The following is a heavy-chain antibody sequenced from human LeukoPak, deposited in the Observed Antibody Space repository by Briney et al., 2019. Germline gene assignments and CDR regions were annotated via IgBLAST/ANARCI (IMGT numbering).Heavy chain of an antibody. CDR2: IYSSGST. CDR1: GGSISSYY. Sequence: SETLSLTCTVSGGSISSYYWSWVRQPAGKGLEWIGRIYSSGSTNYNPSLKSRVAISIDTSKNQFSLRLSSVTAADTAVYYCARENDRYGRIDYWGRGTLVTVSS. CDR3: ARENDRYGRIDY. D-gene: IGHD5-18*01. V-gene: IGHV4-4*07. J-gene: IGHJ4*02.